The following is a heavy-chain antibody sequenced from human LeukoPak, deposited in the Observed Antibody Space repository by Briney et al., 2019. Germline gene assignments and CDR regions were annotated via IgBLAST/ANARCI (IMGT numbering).Heavy chain of an antibody. J-gene: IGHJ4*02. Sequence: PGGSLRLSCAASGFTVSSNYMSWVRQAPGKGLEWVSVIYSGGSTYYADSVKGRFTISRDNSKNSLYLQMNSLRAEDTALYYCAKDLGKGGYSHYYFDYWGQGTLVTVSS. D-gene: IGHD3-22*01. CDR2: IYSGGST. CDR3: AKDLGKGGYSHYYFDY. CDR1: GFTVSSNY. V-gene: IGHV3-53*05.